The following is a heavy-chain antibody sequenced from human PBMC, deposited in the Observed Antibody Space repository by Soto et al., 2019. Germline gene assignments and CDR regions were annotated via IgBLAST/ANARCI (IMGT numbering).Heavy chain of an antibody. CDR1: GYTLTSYA. J-gene: IGHJ4*02. Sequence: QVQLVQSGAEVKKPGASVKVSCKASGYTLTSYAMHWVRQAPGQRLEWMGWINAGNGNTKYSQKFQGRVTITRDTSASTAYMELSSLRSEDTAVYYCARAIIAVAGTGFDYWGQGTLVTVSS. D-gene: IGHD6-19*01. CDR2: INAGNGNT. V-gene: IGHV1-3*01. CDR3: ARAIIAVAGTGFDY.